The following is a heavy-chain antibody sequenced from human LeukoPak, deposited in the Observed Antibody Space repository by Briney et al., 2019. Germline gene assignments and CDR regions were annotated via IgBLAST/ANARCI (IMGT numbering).Heavy chain of an antibody. CDR3: ARPARGRSYARPGAFDI. Sequence: SETLSLTCAVYGGSFSGYYWSWIRQPPGKGLEWIGEINHSGSTNYNPSLKSRDTISVDTSKNQFSLKLSSVTAADTAVYYCARPARGRSYARPGAFDIWGQGTMVTVSS. CDR1: GGSFSGYY. V-gene: IGHV4-34*01. D-gene: IGHD2-2*01. J-gene: IGHJ3*02. CDR2: INHSGST.